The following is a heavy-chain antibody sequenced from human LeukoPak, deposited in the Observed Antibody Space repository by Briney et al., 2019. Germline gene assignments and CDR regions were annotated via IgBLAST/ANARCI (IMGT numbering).Heavy chain of an antibody. V-gene: IGHV1-18*01. CDR1: GYTFTSYG. J-gene: IGHJ5*02. CDR3: ARVVVTTAESWFDP. Sequence: ASVKVSCKASGYTFTSYGISWVRQAPGQGLEWMGWISAYNGNTNYAQKLQGRVTMTTDTSTSTVYMELRSLRSDDTAVYYCARVVVTTAESWFDPWGQGTLVTVSS. CDR2: ISAYNGNT. D-gene: IGHD4-23*01.